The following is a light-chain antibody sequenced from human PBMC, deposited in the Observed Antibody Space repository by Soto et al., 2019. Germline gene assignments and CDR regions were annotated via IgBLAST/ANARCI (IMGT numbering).Light chain of an antibody. CDR1: QSIGSW. V-gene: IGKV1-5*03. CDR2: KAS. CDR3: QQYKSYST. Sequence: DIQMTQSPSTLSASVGDRVTITCRASQSIGSWLAWYQQKPGKAPILLIYKASNLESGIPSRFSGSGSGTEFTLTISSLQPDDFAFYYCQQYKSYSTFGQWTKVEIK. J-gene: IGKJ1*01.